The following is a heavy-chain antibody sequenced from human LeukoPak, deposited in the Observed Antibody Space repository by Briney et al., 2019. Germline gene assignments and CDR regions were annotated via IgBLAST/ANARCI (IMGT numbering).Heavy chain of an antibody. CDR1: GGTFSSYA. Sequence: GASVKVSCKASGGTFSSYAISWVRQAPGQGLEWMGGIIPIFGTANYAQKFQGRVTITTDESTSTAYMELSSLRSEDTAVYYCARGRRSGNNWFDPWGQGTLVTVSS. CDR3: ARGRRSGNNWFDP. D-gene: IGHD3-3*01. J-gene: IGHJ5*02. CDR2: IIPIFGTA. V-gene: IGHV1-69*05.